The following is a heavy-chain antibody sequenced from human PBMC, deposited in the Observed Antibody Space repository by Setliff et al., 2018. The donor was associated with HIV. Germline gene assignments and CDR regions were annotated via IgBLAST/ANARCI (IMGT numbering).Heavy chain of an antibody. J-gene: IGHJ4*02. CDR1: GGSFSGYY. D-gene: IGHD1-26*01. Sequence: NPSETLSLTCAVYGGSFSGYYWGWIRQPPGKGLEWIGEITHRGITDYNPSLKSRVTISVDTSKNQFSLKVTSVTAADTAVYYCARDSGTVGADDYWGQGTLVTVSS. V-gene: IGHV4-34*01. CDR3: ARDSGTVGADDY. CDR2: ITHRGIT.